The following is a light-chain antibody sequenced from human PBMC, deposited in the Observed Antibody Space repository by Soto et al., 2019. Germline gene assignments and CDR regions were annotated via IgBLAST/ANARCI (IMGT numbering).Light chain of an antibody. J-gene: IGKJ4*01. Sequence: EIVMTQSPATLSVSPGERATLSCRASQSFSSSLAWSQQKPGQAPRLLIYGASARATGIPARFSGSGSGTEFTLTISSLQSEDLAIYYCQQYNNWPFTFGGGTKVEI. V-gene: IGKV3-15*01. CDR2: GAS. CDR1: QSFSSS. CDR3: QQYNNWPFT.